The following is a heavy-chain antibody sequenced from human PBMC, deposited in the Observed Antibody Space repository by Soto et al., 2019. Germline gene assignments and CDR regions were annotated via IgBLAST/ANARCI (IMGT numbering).Heavy chain of an antibody. Sequence: QVQLVQSGAEVKKPGSSVKVSCKASGGTFSSYAISWVRQAPGQGLEWMGGIIPIFGTANYAQKFQGRVTITADESTRTADMELRSLRSEDTAVYYCARVGYGGTLPSITDYYYGTDVWGQGTTVTGSS. D-gene: IGHD2-15*01. J-gene: IGHJ6*02. CDR3: ARVGYGGTLPSITDYYYGTDV. V-gene: IGHV1-69*12. CDR2: IIPIFGTA. CDR1: GGTFSSYA.